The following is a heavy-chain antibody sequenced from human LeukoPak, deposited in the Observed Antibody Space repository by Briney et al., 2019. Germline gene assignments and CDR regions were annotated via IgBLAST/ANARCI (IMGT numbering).Heavy chain of an antibody. Sequence: GGSLRLSCAASGFTFSSYEMNWVRQAPGKGLEWVSYISGSGRTIDYADSVKGRFTISRDNTKNSVYLQMNRLRAEDTAIYFCVRDAVMSPEVLHTAWDYFDCWGQGTLVTVSS. CDR3: VRDAVMSPEVLHTAWDYFDC. J-gene: IGHJ4*02. D-gene: IGHD2-21*02. CDR2: ISGSGRTI. CDR1: GFTFSSYE. V-gene: IGHV3-48*03.